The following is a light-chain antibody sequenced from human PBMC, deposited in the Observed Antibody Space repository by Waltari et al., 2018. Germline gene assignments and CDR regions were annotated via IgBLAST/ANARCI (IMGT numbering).Light chain of an antibody. J-gene: IGKJ1*01. Sequence: LTKYPRTLSLSPGEKATISCRASKNIGTYLAGYQQKPGQAPRLLMYAASRRTTGIPDRFSGSGSGTDFSLTISRLEPEDFAVYYCQNHERLPATFGQGTKVEIK. CDR2: AAS. CDR3: QNHERLPAT. CDR1: KNIGTY. V-gene: IGKV3-20*01.